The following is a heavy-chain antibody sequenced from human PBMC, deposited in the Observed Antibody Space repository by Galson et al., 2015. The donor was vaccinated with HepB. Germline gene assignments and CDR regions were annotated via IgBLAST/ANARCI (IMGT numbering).Heavy chain of an antibody. Sequence: SLRLSCAASGFTFSSYAMHWVRQAPGKGLEWVAVISYDGSNKYYADSVKGRFTVSRDNSRNTLYPQMNSLRAEDTAVYYCARGTAGLRYFDWLLLDYWGQGTLVTVSS. CDR3: ARGTAGLRYFDWLLLDY. CDR2: ISYDGSNK. D-gene: IGHD3-9*01. J-gene: IGHJ4*02. CDR1: GFTFSSYA. V-gene: IGHV3-30*04.